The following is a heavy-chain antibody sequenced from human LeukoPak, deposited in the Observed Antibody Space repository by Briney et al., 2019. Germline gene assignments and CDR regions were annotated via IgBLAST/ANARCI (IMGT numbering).Heavy chain of an antibody. CDR2: ISGSGGST. D-gene: IGHD3-22*01. CDR3: AKDTYYYDSSGYYPDY. CDR1: GFTFSSYA. V-gene: IGHV3-23*01. J-gene: IGHJ4*02. Sequence: GGSLRLSCAASGFTFSSYAMSWVRQAPGKGLEWVSAISGSGGSTYYADSVKGRFTISRDNSKNTLYLQMNSLRAEDTAVCYCAKDTYYYDSSGYYPDYWGQGTLVTVSS.